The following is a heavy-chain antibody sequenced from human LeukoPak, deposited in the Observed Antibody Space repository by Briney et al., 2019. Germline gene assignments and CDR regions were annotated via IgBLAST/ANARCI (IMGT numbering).Heavy chain of an antibody. Sequence: SGGSLRLSCAASGFTFSSYWMSWVRQAPGKGLEWVANIKQDGSEKYYVDSVKGRFTISRDNAKNSLYLQMNSLRAEDTAVYYCAREASRREVWTRYYYYYMDVWGKGTTVTVSS. CDR1: GFTFSSYW. CDR3: AREASRREVWTRYYYYYMDV. V-gene: IGHV3-7*01. D-gene: IGHD3-16*01. CDR2: IKQDGSEK. J-gene: IGHJ6*03.